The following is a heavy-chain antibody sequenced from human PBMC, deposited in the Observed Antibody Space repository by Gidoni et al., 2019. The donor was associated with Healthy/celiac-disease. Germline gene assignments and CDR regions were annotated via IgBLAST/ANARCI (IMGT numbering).Heavy chain of an antibody. CDR1: GYTFTGSY. J-gene: IGHJ5*02. CDR2: IHPKSGGT. CDR3: ARGPARYCSGGSCPNWFDP. V-gene: IGHV1-2*02. D-gene: IGHD2-15*01. Sequence: QVQLVQSGAEVKKPGSSVKDSCKASGYTFTGSYMHWVRQAPGQGLEWMGWIHPKSGGTNYAQKFQGRVTMTRDTSISTAYMELSRLRSDDTAVYYCARGPARYCSGGSCPNWFDPWGQGTLVTVSS.